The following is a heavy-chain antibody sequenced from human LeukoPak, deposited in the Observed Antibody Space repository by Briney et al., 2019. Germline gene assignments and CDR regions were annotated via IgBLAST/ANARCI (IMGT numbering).Heavy chain of an antibody. CDR3: ARGSSIAAAVPFDP. V-gene: IGHV1-18*01. CDR2: ISAYNGNT. Sequence: ASVKVSCKASGYTFTSYGISWVRQAPGQGLEWMGWISAYNGNTNYAQKLQGRVTMTTDTSTSTAYMELSSLRSEDTAVYYCARGSSIAAAVPFDPWGQGTLVTVSS. J-gene: IGHJ5*02. CDR1: GYTFTSYG. D-gene: IGHD6-13*01.